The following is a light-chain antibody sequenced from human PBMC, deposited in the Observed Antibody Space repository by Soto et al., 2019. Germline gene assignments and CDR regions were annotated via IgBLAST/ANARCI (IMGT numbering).Light chain of an antibody. Sequence: EIVLTQSPATLSLSPGERATLSCRTSQTIRGLLNWYQQRPGQAPRLLIYDTSNRATDIPARFSGSGSGTDFILTISSLDPEDVGVYFCQQRHNWPITFGQGTRLEIK. V-gene: IGKV3-11*01. CDR2: DTS. CDR3: QQRHNWPIT. J-gene: IGKJ5*01. CDR1: QTIRGL.